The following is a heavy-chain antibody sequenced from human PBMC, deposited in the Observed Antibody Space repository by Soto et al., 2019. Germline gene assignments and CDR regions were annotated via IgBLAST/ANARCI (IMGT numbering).Heavy chain of an antibody. CDR1: GFTFSSYA. CDR2: ISYDGSNK. Sequence: PGGSLRLSCAASGFTFSSYAMHWVRQAPGKGLEWVAVISYDGSNKYYADSVKGRFTISRDNSKNTLYLQMNSLRAEDTAVYYCARDPPPDYDSSGYYYGPNDYWGQGTLVTVSS. D-gene: IGHD3-22*01. J-gene: IGHJ4*02. V-gene: IGHV3-30-3*01. CDR3: ARDPPPDYDSSGYYYGPNDY.